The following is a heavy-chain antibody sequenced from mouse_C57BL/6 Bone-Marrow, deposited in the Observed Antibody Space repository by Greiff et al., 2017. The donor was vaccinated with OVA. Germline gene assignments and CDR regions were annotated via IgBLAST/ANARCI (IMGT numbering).Heavy chain of an antibody. CDR3: ARSGYGYPWYFDV. Sequence: EVQLQQSGPELVKPGASVKISCKASGYTFTDYYMNWVKQSNGKSLEWIGDINPNNGGTSYNQKFKGKATLTVDKSSSTASMELRSLTSEDSAVYYCARSGYGYPWYFDVWGTGTTVTVSS. D-gene: IGHD2-2*01. V-gene: IGHV1-26*01. CDR1: GYTFTDYY. J-gene: IGHJ1*03. CDR2: INPNNGGT.